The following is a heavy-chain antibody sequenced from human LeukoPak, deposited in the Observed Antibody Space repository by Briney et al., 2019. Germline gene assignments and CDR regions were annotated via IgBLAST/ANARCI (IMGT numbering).Heavy chain of an antibody. J-gene: IGHJ4*02. D-gene: IGHD3-22*01. Sequence: SETLSLTCAVSGGSISSGGYSWSWIRQPPGKGLEWIGYIYHSGSTYYNPSLKSRVTISVDRSKNQFSLKLSSVTAADTAVYYCAREGSSGYYGGGFYYRGQGTLVTVSS. V-gene: IGHV4-30-2*01. CDR2: IYHSGST. CDR3: AREGSSGYYGGGFYY. CDR1: GGSISSGGYS.